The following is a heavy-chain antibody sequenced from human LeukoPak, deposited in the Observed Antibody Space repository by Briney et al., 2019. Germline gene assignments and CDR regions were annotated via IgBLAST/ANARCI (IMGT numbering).Heavy chain of an antibody. Sequence: ASVKVSCKASGYTLTSYDINWVRQATGQGLEWMGWMNPNSGRTGYAQNFQGRITITRNTSISTAYMELSSLRSEDTAVYYCTRETSSRYFDYWGQGTLVTLSS. CDR3: TRETSSRYFDY. CDR2: MNPNSGRT. J-gene: IGHJ4*02. CDR1: GYTLTSYD. V-gene: IGHV1-8*01.